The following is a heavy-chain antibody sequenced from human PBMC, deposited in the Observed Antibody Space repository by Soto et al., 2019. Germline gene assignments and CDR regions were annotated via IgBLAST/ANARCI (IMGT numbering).Heavy chain of an antibody. CDR2: ISAYNGNT. V-gene: IGHV1-18*01. D-gene: IGHD1-20*01. J-gene: IGHJ4*02. CDR3: ARDAAIGMNDY. CDR1: GYAFTSYG. Sequence: ASVKVSCKASGYAFTSYGISWVRQAPGQGLEWIGWISAYNGNTKYAQNLQGRVTMTTDTSTSTAYMELRSLRSDDTAVYYCARDAAIGMNDYWGQGTLVTVSS.